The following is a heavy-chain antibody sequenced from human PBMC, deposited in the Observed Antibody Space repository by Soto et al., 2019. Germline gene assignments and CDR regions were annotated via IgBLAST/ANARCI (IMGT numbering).Heavy chain of an antibody. D-gene: IGHD3-10*01. CDR3: ARPSTGTTDSYYYGMDV. J-gene: IGHJ6*02. CDR1: GFTFSSYS. Sequence: GGSLRLSCAASGFTFSSYSMHWVRQAPGKGLEWVSSISSSSSYIYYADSVKGRFTISRDNAKNSLYLQMNSLRAEDTAVYYWARPSTGTTDSYYYGMDVWGQGTTDTV. V-gene: IGHV3-21*01. CDR2: ISSSSSYI.